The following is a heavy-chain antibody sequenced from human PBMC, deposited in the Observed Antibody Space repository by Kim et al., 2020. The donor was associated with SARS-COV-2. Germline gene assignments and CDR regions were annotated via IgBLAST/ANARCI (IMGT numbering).Heavy chain of an antibody. V-gene: IGHV4-59*08. CDR3: ARLVTPCWYRYFDF. J-gene: IGHJ4*02. CDR2: IYYSGSA. CDR1: GDSITNYY. D-gene: IGHD6-13*01. Sequence: SETLSLTCTVSGDSITNYYWRWIRQSPGKGLEWVGYIYYSGSANYNPSLSGRVTISVDTPKNQFSLRLTSVTAADTAVYYCARLVTPCWYRYFDFWGQGTLVTVSS.